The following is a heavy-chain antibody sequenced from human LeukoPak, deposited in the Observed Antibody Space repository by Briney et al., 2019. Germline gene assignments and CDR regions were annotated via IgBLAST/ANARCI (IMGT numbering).Heavy chain of an antibody. V-gene: IGHV1-3*01. J-gene: IGHJ4*02. CDR1: GYTFTSYA. CDR3: ARVSDDSGWNFDY. Sequence: GASVKVSCKASGYTFTSYAMHWVRQAPGQRLEWMGWINAGNGNRKYSQKFQDRVTITREPSATTAYMELNSLTSEDTAVYYCARVSDDSGWNFDYWGQGTLVTVSS. D-gene: IGHD6-19*01. CDR2: INAGNGNR.